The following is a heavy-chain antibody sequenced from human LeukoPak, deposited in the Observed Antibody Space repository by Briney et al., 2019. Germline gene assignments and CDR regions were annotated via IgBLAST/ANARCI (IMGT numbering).Heavy chain of an antibody. CDR3: AIVGHPWGIEDAFDI. CDR1: GDSVSSSSAA. CDR2: TYYRSKWYS. J-gene: IGHJ3*02. D-gene: IGHD3-16*01. Sequence: SQTLSLTCAISGDSVSSSSAAWNWIRQSPSRGLEWLGRTYYRSKWYSDYAVSVKSRIIINSDTSKNQFSLHLNSVTPEDTAVYYCAIVGHPWGIEDAFDIWGQGTKVTVSS. V-gene: IGHV6-1*01.